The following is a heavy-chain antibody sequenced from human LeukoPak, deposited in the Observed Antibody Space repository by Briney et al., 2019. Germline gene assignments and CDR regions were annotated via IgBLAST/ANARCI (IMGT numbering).Heavy chain of an antibody. CDR2: IYSGGST. D-gene: IGHD3-22*01. V-gene: IGHV3-66*02. CDR1: GFTVSSNY. J-gene: IGHJ6*03. CDR3: AREAPPENYYDSSAYPRTSLRDYYYYYYMDV. Sequence: PGGSLRLSCAASGFTVSSNYMSWVRQARGKGVEGVSVIYSGGSTYYADSGKGRLTISRANSKNTLYLQMNSLRAEDTSVYYCAREAPPENYYDSSAYPRTSLRDYYYYYYMDVGGKGTTVTVSS.